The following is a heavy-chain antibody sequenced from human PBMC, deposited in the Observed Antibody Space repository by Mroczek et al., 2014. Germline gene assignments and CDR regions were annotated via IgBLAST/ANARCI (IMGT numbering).Heavy chain of an antibody. CDR1: GGSISSYY. CDR2: IYYSGST. J-gene: IGHJ3*02. V-gene: IGHV4-59*01. CDR3: ARVRYCSSTSCFSDAFDI. Sequence: QVQLVQSGPGLVKPSETLSLTCTVSGGSISSYYWSWIRQPPGKGLEWIGYIYYSGSTNYNPSLKSRVTISVDTSKNQFSLKLSSVTAADTAVYYCARVRYCSSTSCFSDAFDIWGQGTMVTVSS. D-gene: IGHD2-2*01.